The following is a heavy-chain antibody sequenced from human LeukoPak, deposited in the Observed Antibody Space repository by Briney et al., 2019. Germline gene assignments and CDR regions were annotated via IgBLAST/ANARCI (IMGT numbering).Heavy chain of an antibody. CDR1: GFTFSYAW. CDR2: IKSKTDGGTT. V-gene: IGHV3-15*01. J-gene: IGHJ4*02. D-gene: IGHD3-22*01. CDR3: TTERHYSDTSGYYWGQNYFDY. Sequence: PGGSLRLSCAASGFTFSYAWMSWVRQAPGKGLEWVVRIKSKTDGGTTDYAVPVKGRFNISRDDSKNTLYLQMNSLKTEETAVYYCTTERHYSDTSGYYWGQNYFDYWGQGTLVTVSS.